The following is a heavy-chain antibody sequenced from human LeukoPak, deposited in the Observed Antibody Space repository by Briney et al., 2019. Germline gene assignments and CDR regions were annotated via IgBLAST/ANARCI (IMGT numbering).Heavy chain of an antibody. CDR1: GGTVSRYA. V-gene: IGHV1-69*13. J-gene: IGHJ6*03. CDR3: AKGGASSYYYHYMDV. CDR2: TIPPFGTA. D-gene: IGHD1-26*01. Sequence: SVKVSCKASGGTVSRYAISWVRQAPGQGLEWMGGTIPPFGTANYAQKFQGRVTITADESTGTAYMELSSLRSEDTAVYYCAKGGASSYYYHYMDVWGKGTTVTISS.